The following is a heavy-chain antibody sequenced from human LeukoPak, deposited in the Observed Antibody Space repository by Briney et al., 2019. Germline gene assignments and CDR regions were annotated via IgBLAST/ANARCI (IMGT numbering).Heavy chain of an antibody. J-gene: IGHJ3*02. CDR1: GYTFTSYY. V-gene: IGHV1-2*02. Sequence: ASVKVSCKASGYTFTSYYIHWVRQAPGQGLDWMGWIDPNSGGTNYAQRFQGRVTMTRDTSISTAYMELSRLRSDDTAVYYCATSITMIVVVRDYDAFDIWGQGTMVTVSS. D-gene: IGHD3-22*01. CDR2: IDPNSGGT. CDR3: ATSITMIVVVRDYDAFDI.